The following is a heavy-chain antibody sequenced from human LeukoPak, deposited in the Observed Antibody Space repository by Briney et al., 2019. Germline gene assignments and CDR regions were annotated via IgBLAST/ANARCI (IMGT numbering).Heavy chain of an antibody. Sequence: GGSLRLSCAASGFTFSSYGRHWVRQAPGKGLEWVAVISYDGSNKDSADSVKGRFTISRDNSKSTLYLQMNSLRAEDTAVYYCAKTSSSNWYYLDYWGQGTLVTVSS. D-gene: IGHD6-13*01. CDR2: ISYDGSNK. CDR1: GFTFSSYG. J-gene: IGHJ4*02. V-gene: IGHV3-30*18. CDR3: AKTSSSNWYYLDY.